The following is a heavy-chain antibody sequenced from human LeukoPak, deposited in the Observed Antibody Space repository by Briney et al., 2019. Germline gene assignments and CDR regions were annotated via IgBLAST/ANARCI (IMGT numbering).Heavy chain of an antibody. Sequence: PSETLSLTCTVSGGSISSSSYYWGWIRQPPGKGLEWIGSIYYSGSTYYNPSLKSRVTISVDTSKNQFSLKLSSVTAADTAVYYCATRGGEDYYYYYMDVWGKGTTVTVSS. CDR3: ATRGGEDYYYYYMDV. D-gene: IGHD2-15*01. V-gene: IGHV4-39*07. J-gene: IGHJ6*03. CDR1: GGSISSSSYY. CDR2: IYYSGST.